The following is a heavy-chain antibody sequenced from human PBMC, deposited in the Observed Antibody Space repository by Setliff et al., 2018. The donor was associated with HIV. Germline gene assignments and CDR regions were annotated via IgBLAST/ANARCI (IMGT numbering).Heavy chain of an antibody. CDR1: GYTLTAYG. Sequence: ASVKVSCKISGYTLTAYGLNWVRQAPGQGPEWMGWFTSYNNQAEYAPKFQGRVTMTIDTSASTAYMELRNLKYDDTAVYYCARGGDPPYYFLGMDVWGQGTTVTVSS. CDR2: FTSYNNQA. D-gene: IGHD3-10*01. J-gene: IGHJ6*02. CDR3: ARGGDPPYYFLGMDV. V-gene: IGHV1-18*01.